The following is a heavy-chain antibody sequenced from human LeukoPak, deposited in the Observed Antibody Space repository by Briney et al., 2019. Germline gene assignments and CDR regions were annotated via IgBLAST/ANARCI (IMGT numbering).Heavy chain of an antibody. D-gene: IGHD1-26*01. V-gene: IGHV3-30-3*01. CDR3: ARVAGGATTVDY. CDR2: ISYDGSNK. CDR1: RFTFNSYA. J-gene: IGHJ4*02. Sequence: PGGSLRLSCAASRFTFNSYAMSWVRQAPGKGLEWVAVISYDGSNKYYADSVKGRFTISRDNSKNTLYLQMNSLRAEDTTVYYCARVAGGATTVDYWGQGTLVTVSS.